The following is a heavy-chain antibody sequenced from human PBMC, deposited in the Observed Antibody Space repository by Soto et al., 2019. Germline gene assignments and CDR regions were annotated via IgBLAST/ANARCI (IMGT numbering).Heavy chain of an antibody. CDR1: GFTFTSSA. Sequence: ASMKVSCKASGFTFTSSAVQWVRQAPGQGLEWMGWISAYNSNTNYAQRLQGRVTMTTDTSTSTAYMELRSLRSDDTAVYYCARGGDYYDSSGQVGYWGQGTLVTVSS. D-gene: IGHD3-22*01. CDR3: ARGGDYYDSSGQVGY. CDR2: ISAYNSNT. J-gene: IGHJ4*02. V-gene: IGHV1-18*01.